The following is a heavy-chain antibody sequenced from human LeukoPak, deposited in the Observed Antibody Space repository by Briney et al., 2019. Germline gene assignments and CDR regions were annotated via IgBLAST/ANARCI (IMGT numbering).Heavy chain of an antibody. CDR2: INSDGSST. J-gene: IGHJ1*01. CDR1: GFTFSSYW. V-gene: IGHV3-74*01. CDR3: ASHRRAEYFQH. Sequence: GGSLRLSCAASGFTFSSYWMHWVRQAPGKGLVWVSRINSDGSSTSYADSVKGRFTISRDNAKNSLYLQMNSLRAEDTAVYYCASHRRAEYFQHWGQGTLVTVSS.